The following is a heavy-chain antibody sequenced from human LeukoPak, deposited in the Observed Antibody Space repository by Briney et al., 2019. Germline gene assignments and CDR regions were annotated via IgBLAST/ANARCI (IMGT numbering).Heavy chain of an antibody. J-gene: IGHJ4*02. V-gene: IGHV4-59*01. CDR2: IYNSGST. Sequence: KTSETLSLTCTVSGDSFSYFYWSWIRQPPGKGLEWIGYIYNSGSTSYNPSLKSRVTISVDTSKNQFSLKLSSVTAADTAVYYCARESSGYYRGVDYWGQGTLVTVSS. CDR3: ARESSGYYRGVDY. D-gene: IGHD3-22*01. CDR1: GDSFSYFY.